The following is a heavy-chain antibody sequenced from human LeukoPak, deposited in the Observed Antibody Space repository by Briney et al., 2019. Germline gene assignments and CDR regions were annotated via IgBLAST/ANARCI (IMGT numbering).Heavy chain of an antibody. CDR3: ARLGDHPYYYYYMDV. V-gene: IGHV4-34*01. D-gene: IGHD2-21*02. Sequence: SETLSLTCAVYGGSFSGYYWSWIRQPPGKGLEWIGEINHSGSTNYNPSFKSRVTISVDTSKNQFSLKLSSVTAADTAVYYCARLGDHPYYYYYMDVWGKGTTVTVSS. CDR1: GGSFSGYY. CDR2: INHSGST. J-gene: IGHJ6*03.